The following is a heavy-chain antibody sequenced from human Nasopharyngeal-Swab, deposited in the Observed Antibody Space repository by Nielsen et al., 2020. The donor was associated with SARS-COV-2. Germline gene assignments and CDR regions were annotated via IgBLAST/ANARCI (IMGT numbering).Heavy chain of an antibody. Sequence: WIRQPPGKGLEWVSSISSSSSYIYYADSVKGRFTISRDNAKNSLYLQMNSLRAEDTAVYYCARGVGSSGYYYGYWGQGTLVTVSS. CDR2: ISSSSSYI. D-gene: IGHD3-22*01. CDR3: ARGVGSSGYYYGY. V-gene: IGHV3-21*01. J-gene: IGHJ4*02.